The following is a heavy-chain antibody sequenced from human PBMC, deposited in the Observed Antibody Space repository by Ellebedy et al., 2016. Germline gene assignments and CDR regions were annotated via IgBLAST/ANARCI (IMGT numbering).Heavy chain of an antibody. V-gene: IGHV4-30-4*01. J-gene: IGHJ5*02. Sequence: SETLSLTCTVSGGSISSDTYYWSWIRQPPGKGLEWIGYIYYSGSTYYNPSLKSRVTISVDTSKNQFSLKLSSVTAADTAVYYCARRSVGGGYNWFDPWGQGTLVTVSS. D-gene: IGHD3-16*01. CDR1: GGSISSDTYY. CDR3: ARRSVGGGYNWFDP. CDR2: IYYSGST.